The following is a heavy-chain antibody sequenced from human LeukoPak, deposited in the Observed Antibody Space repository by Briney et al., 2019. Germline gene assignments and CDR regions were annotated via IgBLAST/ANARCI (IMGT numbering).Heavy chain of an antibody. J-gene: IGHJ4*02. V-gene: IGHV4-39*07. Sequence: PSETLSLTCTVSGGSISSGSYYWGWIRQPPGKGLEWTGSIYYSGTTYYNPSLKSRVTISVDTSKNQFSLKLSSVTAADTAVYYCASTQSPKAAVFDYWGQGTLVTVSS. CDR3: ASTQSPKAAVFDY. D-gene: IGHD2-15*01. CDR2: IYYSGTT. CDR1: GGSISSGSYY.